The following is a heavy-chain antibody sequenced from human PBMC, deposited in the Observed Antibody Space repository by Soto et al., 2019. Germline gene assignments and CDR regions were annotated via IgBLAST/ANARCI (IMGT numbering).Heavy chain of an antibody. Sequence: SETLSLTCTASGCTVTGYYWSWIRQPPGKGLEWIGYVFHSGSSNYNPYLKSRVTITVDTYKSQIFLRLTSVPAPDTAAFYCGRAPGLEEARIDCWRQGTLVTVSS. V-gene: IGHV4-59*02. CDR2: VFHSGSS. J-gene: IGHJ4*01. CDR1: GCTVTGYY. CDR3: GRAPGLEEARIDC.